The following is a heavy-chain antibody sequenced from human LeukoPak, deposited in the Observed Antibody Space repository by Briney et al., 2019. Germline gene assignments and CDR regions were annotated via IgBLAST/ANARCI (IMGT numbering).Heavy chain of an antibody. CDR2: IYHSGST. J-gene: IGHJ4*02. D-gene: IGHD5-12*01. Sequence: SETLSLTCAVSGGSISSGGYSWSWIRQPPGKGLEWIGYIYHSGSTYYNPSLKSRVTISVDRSKNQFSLKLSSVTAADTAVYYCARGGGYDEPLDHWGQGTLVTVSS. CDR1: GGSISSGGYS. V-gene: IGHV4-30-2*01. CDR3: ARGGGYDEPLDH.